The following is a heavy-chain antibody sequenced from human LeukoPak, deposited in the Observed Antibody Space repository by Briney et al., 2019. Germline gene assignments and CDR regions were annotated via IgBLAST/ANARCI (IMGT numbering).Heavy chain of an antibody. J-gene: IGHJ6*03. CDR1: GGSISSYY. D-gene: IGHD3-10*01. CDR2: IHYSGST. CDR3: AGDSFVDGLYYYYMDV. Sequence: SETLSLTCTVSGGSISSYYWSWIRQPPGKGLEWIGNIHYSGSTNYNPSLKSRVTISVDRSKNQFSLKLNSVTAADTAVYYCAGDSFVDGLYYYYMDVWGKGTTVTVSS. V-gene: IGHV4-59*01.